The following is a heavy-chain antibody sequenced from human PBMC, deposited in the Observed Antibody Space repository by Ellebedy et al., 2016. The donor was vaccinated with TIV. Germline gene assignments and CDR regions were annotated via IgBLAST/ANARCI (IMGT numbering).Heavy chain of an antibody. CDR2: ISSSGGYI. V-gene: IGHV3-21*01. D-gene: IGHD5-12*01. CDR1: GFTFSSYS. J-gene: IGHJ5*02. CDR3: ARDDDSGYVTGVNWFDP. Sequence: PGGSLRLSCAASGFTFSSYSMNWVRQAPGKGLEWVSSISSSGGYIYYADSVKGRFTISRDNAKNSLYLQMNSLRAEDTAVYYCARDDDSGYVTGVNWFDPWGQGTLVTVSS.